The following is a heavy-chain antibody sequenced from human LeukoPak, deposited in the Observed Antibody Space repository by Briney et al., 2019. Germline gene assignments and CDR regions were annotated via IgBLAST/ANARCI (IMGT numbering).Heavy chain of an antibody. D-gene: IGHD2-21*02. CDR1: GYTFNNYG. CDR3: ARKGCTGDCYRFDP. J-gene: IGHJ5*02. V-gene: IGHV1-18*01. CDR2: INTDNGNT. Sequence: ASVKVSCKASGYTFNNYGLSWVRQAHGQRPEWMGWINTDNGNTKYAQKFQGRVTMTTDTSTSTAYMELSSLRSDDTAVYYCARKGCTGDCYRFDPWGQGTLVTVSS.